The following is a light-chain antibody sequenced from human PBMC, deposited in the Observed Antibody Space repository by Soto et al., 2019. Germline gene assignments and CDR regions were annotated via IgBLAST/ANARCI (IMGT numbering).Light chain of an antibody. CDR1: QSVSSSF. V-gene: IGKV3-20*01. CDR3: QLYQYGRTPWT. Sequence: EIVLTQSPGTLSLSPGDRATLSCRASQSVSSSFFAWYQQKPGQAPRLLIYSASTRATGIPDRFSGSGSGTDFTVTISRKKPADFAVFYSQLYQYGRTPWTFGKGTKVQVK. CDR2: SAS. J-gene: IGKJ1*01.